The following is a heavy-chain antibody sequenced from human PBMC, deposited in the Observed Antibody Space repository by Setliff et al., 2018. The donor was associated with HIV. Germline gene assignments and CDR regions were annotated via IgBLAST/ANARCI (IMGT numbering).Heavy chain of an antibody. CDR1: RGSISRYY. CDR2: IYYTGTT. CDR3: ARDRPPSTVDMLGAFDR. D-gene: IGHD4-17*01. V-gene: IGHV4-59*01. J-gene: IGHJ3*02. Sequence: PSATLSLTCTVSRGSISRYYWSWIRQPPGKGLEWIGYIYYTGTTKYNPSLKSRVTMSVDTSKNQLSLKLSSLTAADTAVYYCARDRPPSTVDMLGAFDRWGQGTMVTVSS.